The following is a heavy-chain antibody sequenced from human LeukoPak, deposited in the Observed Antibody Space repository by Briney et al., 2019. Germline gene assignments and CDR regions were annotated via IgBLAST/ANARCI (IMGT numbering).Heavy chain of an antibody. V-gene: IGHV3-74*01. D-gene: IGHD3-16*01. CDR3: ARGGSPSDC. J-gene: IGHJ4*02. Sequence: PGGSLRLSCAASGFTFSSYWMHWVRQRPGKGLVWVSRIHLDGRTTNYADSVKGRFTISRDNAKNTLSLEMNSLRPEDTAVYYCARGGSPSDCWGQGILVSVSS. CDR1: GFTFSSYW. CDR2: IHLDGRTT.